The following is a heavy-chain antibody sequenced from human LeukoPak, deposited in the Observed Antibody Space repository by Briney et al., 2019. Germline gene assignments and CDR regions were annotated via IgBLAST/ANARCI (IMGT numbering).Heavy chain of an antibody. D-gene: IGHD5-24*01. CDR2: IRNKPYNYAT. CDR3: TFTRDGNTFIDY. Sequence: GGSLRPSCAASGFTFSDSAMHWVRQASGKGLEWVGRIRNKPYNYATSYSASVRGRFTLSRDDSNSTAYLQMNSLRTDDTAVYYCTFTRDGNTFIDYWGQGTLVTVSS. V-gene: IGHV3-73*01. CDR1: GFTFSDSA. J-gene: IGHJ4*02.